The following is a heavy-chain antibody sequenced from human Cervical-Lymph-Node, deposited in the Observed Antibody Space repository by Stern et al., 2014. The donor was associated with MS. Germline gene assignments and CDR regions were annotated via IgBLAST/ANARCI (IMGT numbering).Heavy chain of an antibody. CDR1: GGTFSINT. D-gene: IGHD6-19*01. J-gene: IGHJ4*02. CDR2: IIPMFGTP. Sequence: QDQLEQSGTAGKKPGSSVKVSCKASGGTFSINTISWVRQDPGQGLEWMGGIIPMFGTPNYAQKFQGRVTTTADESTSTAYLELSRLTSQDTALYFCVTDQGGIAVYWGQGTLVTVSS. V-gene: IGHV1-69*01. CDR3: VTDQGGIAVY.